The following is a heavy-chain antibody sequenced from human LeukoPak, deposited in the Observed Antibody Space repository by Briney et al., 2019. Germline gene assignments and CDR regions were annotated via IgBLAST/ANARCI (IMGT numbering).Heavy chain of an antibody. D-gene: IGHD3-16*01. Sequence: SSETLSLTCTVSGDSISSYYWSWIRQPPGKGLEWIGYIYYSGSTNYNPSLKSRVTISVDTSKNQFSLKLSSVTAADTAVYYCARDGSEWGNAFDIWGQGTMVTVSS. V-gene: IGHV4-59*01. CDR2: IYYSGST. J-gene: IGHJ3*02. CDR1: GDSISSYY. CDR3: ARDGSEWGNAFDI.